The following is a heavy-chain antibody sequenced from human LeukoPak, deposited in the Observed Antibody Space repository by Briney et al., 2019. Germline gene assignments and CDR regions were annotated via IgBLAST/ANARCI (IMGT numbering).Heavy chain of an antibody. Sequence: GGSLRLSCAASGFTFSSYEMNWVRQAPGKGLEWVSYISSSSSTIYYADSVKGRFTISRDNAKNSLYLQMNSLRAEDTAVYYCARSPTWIQVSFDYWGQGTLVTVSS. V-gene: IGHV3-48*01. CDR1: GFTFSSYE. J-gene: IGHJ4*02. D-gene: IGHD5-18*01. CDR3: ARSPTWIQVSFDY. CDR2: ISSSSSTI.